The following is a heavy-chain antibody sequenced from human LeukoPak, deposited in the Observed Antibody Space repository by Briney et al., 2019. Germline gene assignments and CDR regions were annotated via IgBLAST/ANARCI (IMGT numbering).Heavy chain of an antibody. CDR1: GGSISSYY. Sequence: PSETLSLTCTVSGGSISSYYWSWIRQPPGKGLEWIGYIYYSGSTNYNPSPKSRVTISVDTSKNQFSLKLSSVTAADTAVYYCARHLGIMGGDYGFDYWGQGTLVTVSS. V-gene: IGHV4-59*08. CDR3: ARHLGIMGGDYGFDY. D-gene: IGHD2-21*02. CDR2: IYYSGST. J-gene: IGHJ4*02.